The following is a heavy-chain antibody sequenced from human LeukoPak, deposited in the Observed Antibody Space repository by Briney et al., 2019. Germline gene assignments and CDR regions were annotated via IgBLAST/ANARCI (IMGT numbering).Heavy chain of an antibody. Sequence: GGSLRLSCAASGFSFSTYNMNWVRQAPGKGLEWVSSITTSSTYIYYADSVKGRFTISRDNAKNSLYLQMNSLRAEDTAVYYCAKDRYSGYDPPQSLDYWGQGTLVTVSS. D-gene: IGHD5-12*01. V-gene: IGHV3-21*01. CDR1: GFSFSTYN. CDR2: ITTSSTYI. J-gene: IGHJ4*02. CDR3: AKDRYSGYDPPQSLDY.